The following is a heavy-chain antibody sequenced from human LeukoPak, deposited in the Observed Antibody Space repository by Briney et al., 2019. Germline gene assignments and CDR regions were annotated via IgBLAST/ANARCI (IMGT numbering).Heavy chain of an antibody. Sequence: ASVKVSCKASGYTFTGYYMHWVRQAPGQGLEWMGRINPNSGGTNYAQKFQGRVTMTRDTSISTAYMELSRLRSDDTAVYYCAREGRLLQFPLYYWGQGTLVTVSS. D-gene: IGHD5-24*01. J-gene: IGHJ4*02. CDR3: AREGRLLQFPLYY. CDR1: GYTFTGYY. V-gene: IGHV1-2*06. CDR2: INPNSGGT.